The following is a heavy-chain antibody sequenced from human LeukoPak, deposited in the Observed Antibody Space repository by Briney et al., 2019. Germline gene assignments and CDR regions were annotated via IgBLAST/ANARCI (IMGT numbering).Heavy chain of an antibody. V-gene: IGHV4-30-4*01. CDR3: ARLSTVLRPRLYYFDY. CDR2: IYYSGST. D-gene: IGHD4-17*01. CDR1: GGSISSGDYY. J-gene: IGHJ4*02. Sequence: NSSETLSLTCTVSGGSISSGDYYWSWIRQPPGKGLEWIGYIYYSGSTYYNPSLKSRVTISVDTSKNQFSLKLSSVTAADTAVYYCARLSTVLRPRLYYFDYWGQGTLVTVSS.